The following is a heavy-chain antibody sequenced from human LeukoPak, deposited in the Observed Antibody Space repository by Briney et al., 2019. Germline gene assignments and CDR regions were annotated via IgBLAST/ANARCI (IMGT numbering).Heavy chain of an antibody. Sequence: EGSLRLSCAASGFTFNRNAISWVRQAPGKGLEWVSTIGGSGDKTFYADSVKGRFTISRDNSKNMVHLQMNSLTGEDTALYYCVRRGDASSGWGDHDFWGQGALVTVSS. CDR3: VRRGDASSGWGDHDF. CDR1: GFTFNRNA. V-gene: IGHV3-23*01. D-gene: IGHD6-19*01. CDR2: IGGSGDKT. J-gene: IGHJ4*02.